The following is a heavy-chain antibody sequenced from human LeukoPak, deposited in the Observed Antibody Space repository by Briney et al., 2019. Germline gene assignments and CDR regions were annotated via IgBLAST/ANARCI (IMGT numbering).Heavy chain of an antibody. CDR3: ARLGWELLFDY. V-gene: IGHV4-39*01. CDR2: IYYRGST. Sequence: PSETLSLTCTVSGGSISSSSYYWGWIRQPPGKGLEWIGSIYYRGSTYYNPSLKSRVTISVETSKNQFSLKLSSVTAADTALYYCARLGWELLFDYWGQGTLVSVSS. CDR1: GGSISSSSYY. D-gene: IGHD1-26*01. J-gene: IGHJ4*02.